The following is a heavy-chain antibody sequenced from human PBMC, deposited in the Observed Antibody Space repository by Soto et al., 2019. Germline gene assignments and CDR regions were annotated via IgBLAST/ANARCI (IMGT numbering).Heavy chain of an antibody. CDR3: ASFRGSMITFGGVIVPFDP. J-gene: IGHJ5*02. CDR2: IYYSGST. V-gene: IGHV4-39*01. Sequence: TLSLTCTVSGGSISSSSYYWGWIRQPPGKGLEWIGSIYYSGSTYYNPSLKSRVTISVDTSKNQFSLKLSSVTAADTAVYYCASFRGSMITFGGVIVPFDPWGQGTLVTVSS. CDR1: GGSISSSSYY. D-gene: IGHD3-16*02.